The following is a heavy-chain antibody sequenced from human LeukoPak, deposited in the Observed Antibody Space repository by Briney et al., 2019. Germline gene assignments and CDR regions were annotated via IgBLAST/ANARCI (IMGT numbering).Heavy chain of an antibody. CDR3: ASNLLEGGYDFWSGYYHY. Sequence: ASVKVSCKASGYTFTGYYMHWVRQAPGQGLEWMGWINPNSGGTNYAQKFQGRVTMTKDTSISTAYMELSRLRSDDTAVYYCASNLLEGGYDFWSGYYHYWGQGTLVTVS. V-gene: IGHV1-2*02. J-gene: IGHJ4*02. D-gene: IGHD3-3*01. CDR1: GYTFTGYY. CDR2: INPNSGGT.